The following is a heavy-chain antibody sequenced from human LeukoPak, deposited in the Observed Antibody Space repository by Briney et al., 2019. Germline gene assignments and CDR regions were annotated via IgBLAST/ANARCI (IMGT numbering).Heavy chain of an antibody. CDR2: ISWNSGSI. D-gene: IGHD3-22*01. CDR3: VGDPPNSGYAFQV. CDR1: GFTFDDYA. V-gene: IGHV3-9*01. Sequence: PGGSLRLSCAASGFTFDDYAMHWVRQAPGKGLEWVSHISWNSGSITYADSVKGRFTISRDNSKNMVYLQMNSLRAEDTALYYCVGDPPNSGYAFQVWGHGTVVTVSS. J-gene: IGHJ3*01.